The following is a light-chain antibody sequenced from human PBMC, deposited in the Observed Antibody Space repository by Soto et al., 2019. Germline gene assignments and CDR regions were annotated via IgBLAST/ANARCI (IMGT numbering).Light chain of an antibody. CDR2: GTS. V-gene: IGKV3-20*01. CDR3: QRDDNSSWT. CDR1: QSDGSNY. J-gene: IGKJ1*01. Sequence: DIVLTQSPGTLSLSPGDRATLSCRASQSDGSNYLAWYQQKPGQAPRLLIYGTSSRAAGIPDRFTGSGPGTDFTLTISRLEPEDFAVYYCQRDDNSSWTFGPGTKVDIK.